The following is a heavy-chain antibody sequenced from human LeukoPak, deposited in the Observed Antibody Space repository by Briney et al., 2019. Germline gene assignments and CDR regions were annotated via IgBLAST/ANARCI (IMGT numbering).Heavy chain of an antibody. CDR3: ARDFSSSSTVYYYYYMDV. D-gene: IGHD6-6*01. Sequence: SETLSLTCTVSGGSISSSSYYWGWIRQPPGKGLEWIGTMYYSGTTYYNPSLKSRVSISLDTSKNQFSLKLSSVTAADTAIYYCARDFSSSSTVYYYYYMDVWGKGTTVTVSS. V-gene: IGHV4-39*07. J-gene: IGHJ6*03. CDR1: GGSISSSSYY. CDR2: MYYSGTT.